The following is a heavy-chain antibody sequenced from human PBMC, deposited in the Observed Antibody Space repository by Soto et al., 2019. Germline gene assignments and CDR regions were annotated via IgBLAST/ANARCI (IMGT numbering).Heavy chain of an antibody. J-gene: IGHJ6*02. CDR2: IIPIFGTA. D-gene: IGHD4-17*01. CDR3: ARDADYLLPEVKNGMDV. CDR1: GGTFSSYA. Sequence: ASVKVSCKASGGTFSSYAISWVRQAPGQGLEWMGGIIPIFGTANYAQKFQGRVTITADESTSTAYMELSSLRSEDTAVYYCARDADYLLPEVKNGMDVWGQGTSVTVSS. V-gene: IGHV1-69*13.